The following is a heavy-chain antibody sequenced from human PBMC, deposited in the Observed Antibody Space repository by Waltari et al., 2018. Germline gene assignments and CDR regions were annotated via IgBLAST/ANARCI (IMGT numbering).Heavy chain of an antibody. Sequence: QVQLQESGPGLVKPSETLSLTCTVSGGSISSHYWSWIRQPPGKGLEWIGYIYYSWITNYNPSHKCRVTTSVDTSKYQFSLKLSSVTASDTAVYYCARDFSLRNYWDFDLWGRGTLVTVSS. CDR3: ARDFSLRNYWDFDL. CDR1: GGSISSHY. CDR2: IYYSWIT. V-gene: IGHV4-59*11. D-gene: IGHD3-16*02. J-gene: IGHJ2*01.